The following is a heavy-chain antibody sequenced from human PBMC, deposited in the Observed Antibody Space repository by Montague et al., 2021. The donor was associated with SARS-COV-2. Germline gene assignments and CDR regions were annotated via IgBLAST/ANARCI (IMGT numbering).Heavy chain of an antibody. J-gene: IGHJ4*02. CDR1: GASISTGIYY. CDR2: IRTTGHT. CDR3: ARFGSGTLEFDL. D-gene: IGHD1-26*01. V-gene: IGHV4-61*02. Sequence: TLSLTSTVSGASISTGIYYWSWIRQPAWKGLEWIGRIRTTGHTDYXSSLESRVFMSVDTSTNQFSLSLTSVTAADTAVYFCARFGSGTLEFDLWGQGTLVNVSS.